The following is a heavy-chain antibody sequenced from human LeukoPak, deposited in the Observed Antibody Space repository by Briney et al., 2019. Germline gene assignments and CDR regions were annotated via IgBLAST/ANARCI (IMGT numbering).Heavy chain of an antibody. J-gene: IGHJ4*02. CDR2: ISYNGNNK. D-gene: IGHD3-9*01. V-gene: IGHV3-30*01. CDR3: ARDLYNILTGPDY. CDR1: GFTFSDYI. Sequence: GGSLRLSCAASGFTFSDYIMNWVRQAPGKGLEWVALISYNGNNKYHADSVKGRFTISRDNSKNTLFLQMNSLRADDTALYYCARDLYNILTGPDYWGQGTLVTVSS.